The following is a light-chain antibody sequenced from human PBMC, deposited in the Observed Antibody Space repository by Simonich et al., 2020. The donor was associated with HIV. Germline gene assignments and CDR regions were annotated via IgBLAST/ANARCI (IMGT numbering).Light chain of an antibody. Sequence: HSALTQPASVSGSPGKSITISCTGTSSDVGNYDVVSWYQQHPAKAPTRMIYSVNKRPAVVSTRFSGAKSGNTASLTISGLQAEDEADYYCCSDAGSSTLVLFGGGTKVTVL. J-gene: IGLJ2*01. V-gene: IGLV2-23*02. CDR3: CSDAGSSTLVL. CDR1: SSDVGNYDV. CDR2: SVN.